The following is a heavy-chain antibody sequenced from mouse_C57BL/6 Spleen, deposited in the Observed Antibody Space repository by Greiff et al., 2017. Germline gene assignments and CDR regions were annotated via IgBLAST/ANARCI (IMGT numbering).Heavy chain of an antibody. J-gene: IGHJ3*01. V-gene: IGHV14-4*01. D-gene: IGHD1-1*01. CDR1: GFNIKDDY. Sequence: VQLQQSGAELVRPGASVKLSCTASGFNIKDDYMHWVKQRPEQGLEWIGWIDPENGDTEYASKFQGKATITADTSSNTAYLQLSSLTSEDTAVYYCTFPITTVEGAWFAYWGQGTLVTVSA. CDR3: TFPITTVEGAWFAY. CDR2: IDPENGDT.